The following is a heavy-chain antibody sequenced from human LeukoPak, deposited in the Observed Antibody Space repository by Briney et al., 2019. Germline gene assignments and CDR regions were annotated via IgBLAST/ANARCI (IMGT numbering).Heavy chain of an antibody. CDR3: ARGIPAFDY. J-gene: IGHJ4*02. Sequence: SETLSLTCTVSGGSISSYYWSWIRQPPGKGLEWIGYICYSGSTNYNPSLKSRVTISVDTSKNQFSLKLSSVTAADTAVYYCARGIPAFDYWGQGTLVTVSS. V-gene: IGHV4-59*01. CDR2: ICYSGST. D-gene: IGHD1-14*01. CDR1: GGSISSYY.